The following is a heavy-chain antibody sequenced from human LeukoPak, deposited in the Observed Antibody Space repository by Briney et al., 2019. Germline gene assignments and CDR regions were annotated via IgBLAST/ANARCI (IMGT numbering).Heavy chain of an antibody. Sequence: AVKVSCKASGGTFSSYAISWVRQAPGQGLEWMGGIIPIFGTANYAQKFQGRVTITTDESTSTAYMELSSLRSEDTAVYYCARDLGLNQLLSHHFYYYYYYMDAWGKGTTVTVSS. CDR1: GGTFSSYA. J-gene: IGHJ6*03. CDR2: IIPIFGTA. CDR3: ARDLGLNQLLSHHFYYYYYYMDA. V-gene: IGHV1-69*05. D-gene: IGHD2-2*01.